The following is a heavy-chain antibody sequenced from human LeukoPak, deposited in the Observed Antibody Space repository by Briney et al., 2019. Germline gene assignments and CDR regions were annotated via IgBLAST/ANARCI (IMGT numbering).Heavy chain of an antibody. V-gene: IGHV3-66*01. J-gene: IGHJ4*02. D-gene: IGHD3-22*01. CDR2: IYSGGST. CDR1: GFTVSSNY. Sequence: GRSLRLSCAVSGFTVSSNYMTWVRQAPGKGLEWVSVIYSGGSTYYADSVKGRFTISRDDSKNTLYLQMNSLRAEDTAVYYCARDRGAYFYDTGYWGQGTLVTVSS. CDR3: ARDRGAYFYDTGY.